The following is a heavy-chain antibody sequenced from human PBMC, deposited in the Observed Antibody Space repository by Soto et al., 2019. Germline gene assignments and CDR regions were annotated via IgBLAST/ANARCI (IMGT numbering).Heavy chain of an antibody. CDR2: IYHSGST. CDR1: GGSISSGGYS. Sequence: TSETLSLTCAVSGGSISSGGYSWSWIRQPPGKGLEWVGYIYHSGSTYYNPSLKSRVTISVDRSKNQFSLKLSSVTAADTAVYYCASLPREMATIIDDYWGQGTLVTVSS. D-gene: IGHD5-12*01. CDR3: ASLPREMATIIDDY. V-gene: IGHV4-30-2*01. J-gene: IGHJ4*02.